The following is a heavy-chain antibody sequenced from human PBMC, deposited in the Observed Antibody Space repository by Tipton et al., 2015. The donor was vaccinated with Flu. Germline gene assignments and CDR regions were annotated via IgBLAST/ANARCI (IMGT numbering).Heavy chain of an antibody. J-gene: IGHJ4*02. CDR3: VRHLDGSSLFDY. CDR1: SGSIRSTNYS. V-gene: IGHV4-39*01. CDR2: IYPSGTT. Sequence: GLVKPSETLSLTCTVSSGSIRSTNYSCAWIRQPPGKRLELIGSIYPSGTTYYNPSLKSRVTISVDTSKSQFSLMLRSVTAADTAVYFCVRHLDGSSLFDYWGQGTLVTVSS. D-gene: IGHD1-26*01.